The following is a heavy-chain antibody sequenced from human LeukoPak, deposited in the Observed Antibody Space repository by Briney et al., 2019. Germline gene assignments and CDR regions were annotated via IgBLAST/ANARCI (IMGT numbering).Heavy chain of an antibody. V-gene: IGHV4-4*07. CDR1: GGSISSYY. CDR3: ARGSVAGTGGIFDY. CDR2: IYTSGST. Sequence: PSETLSLTCTVSGGSISSYYWSWIRQPAGKGLEWIGRIYTSGSTNYNPSPKSRVTMSVDTSKNQFSLKLSSVTAADTAVHYCARGSVAGTGGIFDYWGQGTLVTVSS. D-gene: IGHD6-19*01. J-gene: IGHJ4*02.